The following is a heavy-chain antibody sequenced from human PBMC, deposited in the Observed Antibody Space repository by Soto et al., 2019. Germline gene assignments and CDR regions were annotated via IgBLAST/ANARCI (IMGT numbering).Heavy chain of an antibody. CDR1: GFTFDDHS. V-gene: IGHV3-43*01. J-gene: IGHJ4*02. D-gene: IGHD1-26*01. Sequence: PGGSLRLSCAASGFTFDDHSMHWVRQAPGKGLEWVSLISWDGRSTYYADSVKGRFTVSRDNSKNSLYLQMNSLTTEDTAFYYCGKDGAITDYTYLDYWGQGALVTVSS. CDR3: GKDGAITDYTYLDY. CDR2: ISWDGRST.